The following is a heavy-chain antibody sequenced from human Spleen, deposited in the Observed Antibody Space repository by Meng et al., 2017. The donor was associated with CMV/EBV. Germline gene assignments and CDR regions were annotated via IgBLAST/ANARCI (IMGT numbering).Heavy chain of an antibody. V-gene: IGHV3-48*03. J-gene: IGHJ6*02. CDR3: ARDNLFYYGMDV. CDR1: GFTFSGYA. CDR2: ISSSGNII. Sequence: GESLKISCAAPGFTFSGYAMNWVRQAPGKGLEWVSYISSSGNIIYVADAVKGRFTISRDIAKKSLYLQMNSLRAEDTAVYDCARDNLFYYGMDVWGQGTTVTVSS.